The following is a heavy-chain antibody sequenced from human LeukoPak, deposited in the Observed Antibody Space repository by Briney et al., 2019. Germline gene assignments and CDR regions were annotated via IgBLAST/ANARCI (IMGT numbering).Heavy chain of an antibody. CDR1: GVSITSYY. CDR3: ARRGYYYDSSHYYYFDY. CDR2: IYHSGST. Sequence: ADTLSLTCTVSGVSITSYYWSWIRQPPGKGLEWIGSIYHSGSTNDNPSLKSRVTTSVDTSKNQFSLKLSSVTAADTAVYYCARRGYYYDSSHYYYFDYWGQGTLVTVSS. V-gene: IGHV4-59*08. D-gene: IGHD3-22*01. J-gene: IGHJ4*02.